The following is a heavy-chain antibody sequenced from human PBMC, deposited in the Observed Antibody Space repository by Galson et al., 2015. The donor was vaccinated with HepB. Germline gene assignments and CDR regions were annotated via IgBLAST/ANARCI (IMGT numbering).Heavy chain of an antibody. Sequence: SVKVSCKASGYTFTSYYMHWVRQAPGQGLEWMGIINPSGGSTRYAQKFQGRVTMTRDTSTSTVYMELSSLRSEDTAVYYCARAPNFGVVNGNWFDPWGQGTLVTVSS. CDR2: INPSGGST. D-gene: IGHD3-3*01. J-gene: IGHJ5*02. CDR3: ARAPNFGVVNGNWFDP. CDR1: GYTFTSYY. V-gene: IGHV1-46*01.